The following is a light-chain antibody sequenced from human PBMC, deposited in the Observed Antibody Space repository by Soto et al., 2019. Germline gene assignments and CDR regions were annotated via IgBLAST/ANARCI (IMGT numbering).Light chain of an antibody. CDR2: SAS. V-gene: IGKV3-15*01. Sequence: EIVMTQSPATLSVSPGERVTLSCRASQSFSSELAWYQQKPGQAPRLLIYSASTRATGVPVRFSGTGSGTEFTLTIGSLQSEDFATYHCQQYNDWPLTFGGGTKVDIK. CDR3: QQYNDWPLT. J-gene: IGKJ4*01. CDR1: QSFSSE.